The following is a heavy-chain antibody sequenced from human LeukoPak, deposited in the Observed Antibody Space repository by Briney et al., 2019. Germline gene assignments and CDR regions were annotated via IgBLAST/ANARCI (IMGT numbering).Heavy chain of an antibody. CDR2: ISGSGGST. J-gene: IGHJ2*01. CDR1: GFTFSSYA. D-gene: IGHD5-18*01. V-gene: IGHV3-23*01. CDR3: AYSYGFYWYFDL. Sequence: PGGSLRLSCAASGFTFSSYAMSWVRQAPGKGLEWVSAISGSGGSTYYADSVKGRFTISRDNAKNSLYLQMNSLRAEDTAVYYCAYSYGFYWYFDLWGRGTLVTVSS.